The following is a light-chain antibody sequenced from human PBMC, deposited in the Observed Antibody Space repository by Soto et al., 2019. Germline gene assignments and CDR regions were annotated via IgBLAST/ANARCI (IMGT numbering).Light chain of an antibody. J-gene: IGKJ2*01. CDR3: QQYGGSPPYT. CDR2: GAS. CDR1: QSVSSNH. Sequence: EIVLTQSPGTLSLSPGERATLSCRASQSVSSNHLAWYQQKPGQAPRLLIYGASSRASDIPDRFSGSGSGTDFTLIISSLEPEYFAVYDCQQYGGSPPYTFGQGTKLEIK. V-gene: IGKV3-20*01.